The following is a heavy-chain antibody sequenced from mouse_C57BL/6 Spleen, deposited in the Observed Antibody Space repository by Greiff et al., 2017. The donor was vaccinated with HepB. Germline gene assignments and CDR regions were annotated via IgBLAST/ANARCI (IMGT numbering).Heavy chain of an antibody. V-gene: IGHV1-72*01. CDR1: GYTFTSYW. CDR2: IDPNSGGT. Sequence: QQSCQASGYTFTSYWMHWVKQRPGRGLEWIGRIDPNSGGTKYNEKFKSKATLTVDKPSSTAYMQLSSLTSEDSAVYYCARDITTVVYFDYWGQGTTLTVSS. CDR3: ARDITTVVYFDY. D-gene: IGHD1-1*01. J-gene: IGHJ2*01.